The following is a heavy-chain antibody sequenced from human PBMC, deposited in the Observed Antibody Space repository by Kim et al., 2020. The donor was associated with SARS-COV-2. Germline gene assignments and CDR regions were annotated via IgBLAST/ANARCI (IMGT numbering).Heavy chain of an antibody. CDR1: GYTFTTYG. J-gene: IGHJ4*02. Sequence: ASVKVSCKASGYTFTTYGISWVRQAPGQGLEWMGWISGFNGDTNYVQKLQGRVIMTTDTSTNTAYMEVKSLTTDDTAVYYCARDPGFDYWGQGTPVTVSS. CDR2: ISGFNGDT. V-gene: IGHV1-18*01. CDR3: ARDPGFDY.